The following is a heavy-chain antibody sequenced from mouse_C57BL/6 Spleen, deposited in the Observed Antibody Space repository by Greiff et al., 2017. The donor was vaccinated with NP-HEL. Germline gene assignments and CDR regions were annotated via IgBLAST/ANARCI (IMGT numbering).Heavy chain of an antibody. CDR2: ISYDGSN. Sequence: ESGPGLVKPSQSLSLTCSVTGYSITSGYYWNWIRQFPGNKLEWMGYISYDGSNNYNPSLKNRISITRDTTKNQFFLKLNSVTTEDTATYYCADSNYGYWYFDVWGTGTTVTVSS. V-gene: IGHV3-6*01. CDR3: ADSNYGYWYFDV. D-gene: IGHD2-5*01. CDR1: GYSITSGYY. J-gene: IGHJ1*03.